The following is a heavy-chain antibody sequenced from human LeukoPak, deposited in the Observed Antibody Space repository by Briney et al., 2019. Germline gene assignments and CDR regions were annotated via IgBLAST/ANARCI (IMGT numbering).Heavy chain of an antibody. V-gene: IGHV3-9*01. CDR2: ISWNSGSI. CDR3: AKDYYYDSSGSLSY. J-gene: IGHJ4*02. CDR1: GFIFENYA. D-gene: IGHD3-22*01. Sequence: PGGSLRLSCAASGFIFENYAMHWVRQAPGKGLEWVSGISWNSGSIGYADSVKGRFTISRDNAKNSLYLQMNSLRAEDTALYYCAKDYYYDSSGSLSYWGQGTLVTVSS.